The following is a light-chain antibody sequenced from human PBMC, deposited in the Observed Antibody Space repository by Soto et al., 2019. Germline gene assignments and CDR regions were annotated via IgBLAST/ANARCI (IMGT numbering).Light chain of an antibody. CDR2: DAS. CDR1: QSISSW. CDR3: QQYNSYRA. Sequence: DIQMTQSPSTLSASVGDSVTITCRASQSISSWLAWYQQKPGKAPTVLIYDASSWESGVPSRFSGSGSGTEFTLTISSLQPDDFATYYCQQYNSYRAFGQGTKVEIK. J-gene: IGKJ1*01. V-gene: IGKV1-5*01.